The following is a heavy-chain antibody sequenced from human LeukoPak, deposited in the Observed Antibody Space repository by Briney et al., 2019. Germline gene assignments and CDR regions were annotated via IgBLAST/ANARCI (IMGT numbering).Heavy chain of an antibody. CDR3: AREIYYYMDV. CDR1: GYTFTGYF. V-gene: IGHV1-2*02. Sequence: GASVKVSCKSSGYTFTGYFIHWVRQAPGQGLEWMGWISPNTGDTNYAQKFQGRVTMTRDTSISTAYMELRSLRSDDTAVYYCAREIYYYMDVWGKGTTVTISS. J-gene: IGHJ6*03. CDR2: ISPNTGDT.